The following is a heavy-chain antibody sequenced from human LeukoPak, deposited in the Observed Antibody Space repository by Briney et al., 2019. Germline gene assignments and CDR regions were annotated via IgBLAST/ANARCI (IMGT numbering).Heavy chain of an antibody. D-gene: IGHD6-13*01. J-gene: IGHJ4*02. Sequence: GGSLRLSCAASGFSFGDYTMHWVRQAPGKGLEWVSLINLNGVSSYYADSVKGRFTISRDNSKNSLYLQMNSLRAEDTAVYYCARDKRRIAAALGYFDYWGQGTLVTVSS. CDR1: GFSFGDYT. V-gene: IGHV3-43*01. CDR3: ARDKRRIAAALGYFDY. CDR2: INLNGVSS.